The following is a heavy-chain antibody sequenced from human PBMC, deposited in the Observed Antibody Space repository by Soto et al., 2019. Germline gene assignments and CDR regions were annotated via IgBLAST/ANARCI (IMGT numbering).Heavy chain of an antibody. CDR2: INPSGGST. J-gene: IGHJ4*02. Sequence: ASVKVSCKASGYTFTSYYMHWVRQAPGQGLEWMGIINPSGGSTSYAQKFQGRVTMTRDTSTSTVYMELSSVTAADTAVYYCARGLITGSHYSGGWYYFDSWGQGTQVTVSS. D-gene: IGHD6-19*01. CDR1: GYTFTSYY. CDR3: ARGLITGSHYSGGWYYFDS. V-gene: IGHV1-46*01.